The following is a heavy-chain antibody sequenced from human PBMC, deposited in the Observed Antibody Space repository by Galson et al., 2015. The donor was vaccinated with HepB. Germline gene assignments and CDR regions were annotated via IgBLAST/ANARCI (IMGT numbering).Heavy chain of an antibody. CDR2: MSPKSGNT. V-gene: IGHV1-8*01. CDR1: GFSFSSYD. D-gene: IGHD2-2*01. Sequence: SVKVSCKASGFSFSSYDINWVRQATGQGLEWMGWMSPKSGNTGYAQKFKGRVTMTRDTSISTAYMELSRLRSEDTAVYYCARERHCSSTSCYFDYWGQGTLVTVSS. J-gene: IGHJ4*02. CDR3: ARERHCSSTSCYFDY.